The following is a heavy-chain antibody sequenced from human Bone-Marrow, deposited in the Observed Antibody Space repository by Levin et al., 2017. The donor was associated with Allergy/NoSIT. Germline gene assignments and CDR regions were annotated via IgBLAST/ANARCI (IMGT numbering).Heavy chain of an antibody. V-gene: IGHV3-11*01. CDR3: ARDTAMVTYQYGMDV. Sequence: RGESLKISCAASAFTFSDYHVSWIRQAPGKGLEWVSYISSSGGTIYYADSVKGRFTISRDNAKNSLYLQMNSLRVEDTAVYYCARDTAMVTYQYGMDVWGQGTTVTVSS. CDR1: AFTFSDYH. J-gene: IGHJ6*02. D-gene: IGHD5-18*01. CDR2: ISSSGGTI.